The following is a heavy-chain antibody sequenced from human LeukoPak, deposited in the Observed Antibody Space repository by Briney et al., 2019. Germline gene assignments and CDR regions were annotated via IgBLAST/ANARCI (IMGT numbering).Heavy chain of an antibody. V-gene: IGHV3-21*01. CDR2: ISSSSSYI. Sequence: GGSLRLSCAASGFTFSSYSMNWVRQAPGKGLEWASSISSSSSYIYYADSVKGRFTISRDNAKNSLYLQMNSLRAEDTAVYYCARDGARYSSSWSNAYWGQGTLVTVSS. CDR1: GFTFSSYS. CDR3: ARDGARYSSSWSNAY. J-gene: IGHJ4*02. D-gene: IGHD6-13*01.